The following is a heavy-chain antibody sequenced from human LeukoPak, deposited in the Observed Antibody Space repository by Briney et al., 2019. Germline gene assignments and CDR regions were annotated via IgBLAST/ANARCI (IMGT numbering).Heavy chain of an antibody. CDR3: VRQALASSLIDY. CDR1: GYTFTSHW. D-gene: IGHD6-13*01. Sequence: GESLKISCKGLGYTFTSHWIGWVRQMPGKGLEWMATVSPGDSGIRYSPSFQGQVTVSADKSVNIAYLQWSSLKASDSAIYYCVRQALASSLIDYWGQGTLVTVSS. J-gene: IGHJ4*02. CDR2: VSPGDSGI. V-gene: IGHV5-51*01.